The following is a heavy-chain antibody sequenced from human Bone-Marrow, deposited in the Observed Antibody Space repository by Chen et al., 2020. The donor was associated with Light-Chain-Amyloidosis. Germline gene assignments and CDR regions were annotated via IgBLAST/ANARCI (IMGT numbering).Heavy chain of an antibody. D-gene: IGHD3-10*01. Sequence: EVQLVESGGGLVQPGGSLRLSCATSGFNFSSFGMSWVRQAPGKGLEWVSTVRGSTVSTYYAGAVKGRFIISRDNFNSTFYLQMNSLRAGDTAVYFCTRKGGYFDFWGQGSLVTVSS. J-gene: IGHJ4*02. CDR2: VRGSTVST. CDR3: TRKGGYFDF. CDR1: GFNFSSFG. V-gene: IGHV3-23*04.